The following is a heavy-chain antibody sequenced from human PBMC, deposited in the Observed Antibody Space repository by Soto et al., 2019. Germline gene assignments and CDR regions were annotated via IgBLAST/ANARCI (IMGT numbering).Heavy chain of an antibody. CDR1: GGSISSYY. CDR2: IYYSGST. J-gene: IGHJ5*02. V-gene: IGHV4-59*01. Sequence: SETLSLTCTVSGGSISSYYWSWIRQPPGKGLEWIGYIYYSGSTNYNPSLKSRVTISVDTSKNQFSLKLSSVTAADTAVYYCARVGIKPGYNWFDPWGQGTLVTVSS. CDR3: ARVGIKPGYNWFDP.